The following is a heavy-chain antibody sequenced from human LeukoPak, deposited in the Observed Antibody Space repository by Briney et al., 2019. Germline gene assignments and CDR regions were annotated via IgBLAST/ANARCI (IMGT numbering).Heavy chain of an antibody. J-gene: IGHJ3*02. V-gene: IGHV4-38-2*02. CDR1: GYSISSGLY. D-gene: IGHD3-10*01. CDR3: AKSNGYGLVDI. Sequence: SETLSLTCTVSGYSISSGLYWAWIRQPPGKGLEWIGNIFYSGSTYYSPSLRSRVTISLDTSRNQFSLKLNSVTAADTAVYYCAKSNGYGLVDIWGQGTMVTVSS. CDR2: IFYSGST.